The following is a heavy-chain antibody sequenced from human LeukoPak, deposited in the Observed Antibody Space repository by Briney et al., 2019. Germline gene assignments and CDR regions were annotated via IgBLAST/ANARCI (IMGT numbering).Heavy chain of an antibody. CDR3: ARLHMVRGVIILDY. V-gene: IGHV4-34*01. CDR1: GGSFSGYY. CDR2: INHSGST. Sequence: SETLSLTCAVYGGSFSGYYWSWIRQPPGKGLEWIGEINHSGSTNYNPSLKSRVTISVDTSKNQFSLKLSSVTAADTAVYYCARLHMVRGVIILDYWGQATLVTVSS. D-gene: IGHD3-10*01. J-gene: IGHJ4*02.